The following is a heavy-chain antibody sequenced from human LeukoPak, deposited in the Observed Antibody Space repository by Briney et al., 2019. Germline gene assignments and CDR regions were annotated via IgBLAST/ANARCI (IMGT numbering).Heavy chain of an antibody. CDR2: IRYDGSNK. V-gene: IGHV3-30*02. J-gene: IGHJ3*02. Sequence: GGSLRLSCAASGFTFSSYGMHWVRQAPGKGLEWVAFIRYDGSNKYYADSVKGRFTISRDNSKNTLYLQMNSLRAEDTAVFYCAKDLGWELLLWDAFDIWGQGTMVTVSS. CDR1: GFTFSSYG. D-gene: IGHD1-26*01. CDR3: AKDLGWELLLWDAFDI.